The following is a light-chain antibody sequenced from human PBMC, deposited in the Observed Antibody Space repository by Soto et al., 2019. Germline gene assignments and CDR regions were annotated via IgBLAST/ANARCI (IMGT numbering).Light chain of an antibody. Sequence: DIQMTQSPSTLSASIGDRVTITCRASQSISVWLAWYRQKPGQAPEVLSSQASTLERGVPSRFSGRGSGTEVTLSISSLQPDDAATYYCQQYISFPLSLGGGTKVEI. J-gene: IGKJ4*01. CDR2: QAS. V-gene: IGKV1-5*03. CDR1: QSISVW. CDR3: QQYISFPLS.